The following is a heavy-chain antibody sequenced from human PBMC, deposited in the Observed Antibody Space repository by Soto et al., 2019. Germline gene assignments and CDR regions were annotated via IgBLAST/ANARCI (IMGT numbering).Heavy chain of an antibody. CDR2: ISSSRSTI. CDR3: ARESWRSDYGDDALVY. Sequence: EVQLVESGGGLVQPGGSLRLSCAASGFTFSSYSMNWVRQAPGKGLEWVSYISSSRSTIYYADSVKGRFIISRDNAKNSLYRQMNSLRAEDTAVYYCARESWRSDYGDDALVYWGQGTLVTVSS. CDR1: GFTFSSYS. V-gene: IGHV3-48*01. J-gene: IGHJ4*02. D-gene: IGHD4-17*01.